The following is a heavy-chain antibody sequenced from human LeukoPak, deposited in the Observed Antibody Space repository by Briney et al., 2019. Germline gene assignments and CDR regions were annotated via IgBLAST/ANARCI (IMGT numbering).Heavy chain of an antibody. CDR1: GYTFTSYG. J-gene: IGHJ6*03. CDR2: ISAYNGKT. CDR3: ARGHFREPYVLLWFGGVTPPQYYYMDV. Sequence: GASVKVSCKASGYTFTSYGISWVRQAPGQGLEWMGWISAYNGKTNYAQKLQGRVTMTRNTSISTAYMELSSLRSEDTAVYYCARGHFREPYVLLWFGGVTPPQYYYMDVWGKGTTVTVSS. V-gene: IGHV1-18*01. D-gene: IGHD3-10*01.